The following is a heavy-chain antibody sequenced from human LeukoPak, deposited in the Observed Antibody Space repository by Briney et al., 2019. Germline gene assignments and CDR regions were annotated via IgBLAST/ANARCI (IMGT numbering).Heavy chain of an antibody. J-gene: IGHJ3*02. Sequence: PGGSLRLSCAASGFTFSSYEMNWVRQAPGKGLEWVSYISSSGSTIYYADSVKGRFTISRDNAKNSLYLQMNSLRAEDTAVYYCARGYYYDSSGFRGVNDAFDIWGQGTMVTVSS. D-gene: IGHD3-22*01. CDR3: ARGYYYDSSGFRGVNDAFDI. CDR2: ISSSGSTI. CDR1: GFTFSSYE. V-gene: IGHV3-48*03.